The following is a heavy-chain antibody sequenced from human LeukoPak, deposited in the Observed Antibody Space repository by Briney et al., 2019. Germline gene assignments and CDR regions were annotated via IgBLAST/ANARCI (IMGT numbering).Heavy chain of an antibody. CDR3: ARDTRPTRTPEGFDY. D-gene: IGHD1-1*01. Sequence: SQTLSLTCAISGDSVSSNIAAWNWIRQSPSRGLEWLGRTYYRSKWYNDYAVSVKSRISINPDTSKNQFSLQLNSVIPEDTVVYYCARDTRPTRTPEGFDYWGQGTLVTVSS. V-gene: IGHV6-1*01. CDR2: TYYRSKWYN. CDR1: GDSVSSNIAA. J-gene: IGHJ4*02.